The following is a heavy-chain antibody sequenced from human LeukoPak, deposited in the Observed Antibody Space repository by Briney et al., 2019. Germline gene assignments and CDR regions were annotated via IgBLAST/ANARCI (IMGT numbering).Heavy chain of an antibody. CDR1: GYTFTSYY. Sequence: ASVKVSCKASGYTFTSYYMHWVRQAPGKGLEWMGGFDPEDGETIYAQKFQGRVTMTEDTSTDTAYMELSSLRSEDTAVYYCATSAVVGATSYYYMDVWGKGTTVTVSS. CDR3: ATSAVVGATSYYYMDV. D-gene: IGHD1-26*01. V-gene: IGHV1-24*01. CDR2: FDPEDGET. J-gene: IGHJ6*03.